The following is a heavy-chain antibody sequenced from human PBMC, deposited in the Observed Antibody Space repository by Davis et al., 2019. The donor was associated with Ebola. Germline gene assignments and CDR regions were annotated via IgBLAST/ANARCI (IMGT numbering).Heavy chain of an antibody. D-gene: IGHD4-11*01. J-gene: IGHJ4*02. Sequence: PGGSLRLSCAASGFTFSSYAMSWVRQAPGKGLEWVANIKQDGSEKYYVDSVKGRFTISRDNAKNSLYLQMNSLRAEDTAVYYCATGFSAVTNWGQGTLVTVSS. CDR1: GFTFSSYA. CDR2: IKQDGSEK. V-gene: IGHV3-7*01. CDR3: ATGFSAVTN.